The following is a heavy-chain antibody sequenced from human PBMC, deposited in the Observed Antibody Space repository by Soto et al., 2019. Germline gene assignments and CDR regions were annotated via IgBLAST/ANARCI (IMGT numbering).Heavy chain of an antibody. Sequence: QVQLVQSGGEVKKPGASVKVSCNASGYTFTNYGISWVRQAPGQWLEWMGWINVYNGNTKYAQKVQGRVTMTTDTSTSTAYMELRSLRSDDTAVYYCARGVGSGSYYNQYNWFDPWGQGTLVTVSS. D-gene: IGHD3-10*01. CDR2: INVYNGNT. V-gene: IGHV1-18*01. CDR3: ARGVGSGSYYNQYNWFDP. J-gene: IGHJ5*02. CDR1: GYTFTNYG.